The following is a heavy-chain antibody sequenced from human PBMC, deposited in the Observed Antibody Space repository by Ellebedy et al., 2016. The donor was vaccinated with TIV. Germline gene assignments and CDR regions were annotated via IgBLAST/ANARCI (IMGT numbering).Heavy chain of an antibody. CDR1: GLTFSRYG. Sequence: GESLKISCAASGLTFSRYGMHWIRQAPDKGLEWVAVIWYDGSIKYLADSVKGRFTISRDNFNNTLYLQMNSLRGEDTAVYYCVSSSPVIDYWGQGTLVTVSS. D-gene: IGHD6-13*01. V-gene: IGHV3-33*01. J-gene: IGHJ4*02. CDR3: VSSSPVIDY. CDR2: IWYDGSIK.